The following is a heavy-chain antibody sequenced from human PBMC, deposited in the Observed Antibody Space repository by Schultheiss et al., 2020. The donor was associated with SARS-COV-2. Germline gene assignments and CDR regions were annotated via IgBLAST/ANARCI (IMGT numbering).Heavy chain of an antibody. J-gene: IGHJ4*02. CDR3: ARGSSGYSYGINFDY. CDR2: IYYSGST. CDR1: GGSISSSSYY. D-gene: IGHD5-18*01. V-gene: IGHV4-39*01. Sequence: SQTLSLTCTVSGGSISSSSYYWGWIRQPPGKGLEWIGSIYYSGSTYYNPSLKSRVTISVDTSKNQLSLKLSSVTAADTAVYYCARGSSGYSYGINFDYWGQGTLVTVSS.